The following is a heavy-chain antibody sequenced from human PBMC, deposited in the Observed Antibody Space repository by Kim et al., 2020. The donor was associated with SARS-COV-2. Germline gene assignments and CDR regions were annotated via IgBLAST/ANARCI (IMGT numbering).Heavy chain of an antibody. V-gene: IGHV3-53*01. CDR1: GFSVSSNY. CDR3: ASSRAGYNWLDP. D-gene: IGHD6-19*01. J-gene: IGHJ5*02. Sequence: GGSLRLSCAVSGFSVSSNYMTWVRQAPGKGLEWVSVTYSGGSTYYADSVRGRFTVSRDNSKNTLYLQMNSLGDEDTAVYYCASSRAGYNWLDPWGQGTLVTVSS. CDR2: TYSGGST.